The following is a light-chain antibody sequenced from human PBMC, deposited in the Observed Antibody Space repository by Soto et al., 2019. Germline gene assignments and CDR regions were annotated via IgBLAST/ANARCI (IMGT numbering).Light chain of an antibody. CDR3: QQYGSISWT. CDR2: GAF. CDR1: QSVSSD. V-gene: IGKV3-20*01. Sequence: EIVLTQYPATLSLSPGERSTLSCRASQSVSSDLGWYQQKPGQAPRLLIHGAFIRAAGVPARFSGSGSGTDFTLTISRLEPEDFAVYYCQQYGSISWTFGQGPRWIS. J-gene: IGKJ1*01.